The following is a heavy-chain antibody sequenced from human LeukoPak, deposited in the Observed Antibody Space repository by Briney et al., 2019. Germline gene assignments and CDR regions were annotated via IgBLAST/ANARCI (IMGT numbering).Heavy chain of an antibody. CDR2: MNPNSGNT. Sequence: ASVKVSCKASGYTFTSYDINWVRQATGQGLEWMGWMNPNSGNTGYAQKFQGRVTMTRNTSISTAYMELSSLRSEDTAVYYCARYQSYGDYRLGYYYYYYGMDVWGQGTTVTVSS. J-gene: IGHJ6*02. CDR3: ARYQSYGDYRLGYYYYYYGMDV. V-gene: IGHV1-8*01. CDR1: GYTFTSYD. D-gene: IGHD4-17*01.